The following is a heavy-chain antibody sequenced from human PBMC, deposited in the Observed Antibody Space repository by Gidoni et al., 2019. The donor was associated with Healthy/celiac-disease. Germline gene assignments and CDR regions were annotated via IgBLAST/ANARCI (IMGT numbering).Heavy chain of an antibody. Sequence: EVQLVESGGGLVQPGRSLRLSCAASGFPFVDYAMHWVRQAPGKGLEWVSGISWNSGSIGYADSVKGRFTISRDNAKNSLYLQMNSLRAEDTALYYCAKDPTSAMVASFDYWGQGTLVTVSS. CDR1: GFPFVDYA. CDR2: ISWNSGSI. J-gene: IGHJ4*02. CDR3: AKDPTSAMVASFDY. V-gene: IGHV3-9*01. D-gene: IGHD2-15*01.